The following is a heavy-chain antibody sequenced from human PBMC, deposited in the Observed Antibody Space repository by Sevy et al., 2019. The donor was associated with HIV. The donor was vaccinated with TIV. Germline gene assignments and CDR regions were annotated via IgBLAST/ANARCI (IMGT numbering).Heavy chain of an antibody. D-gene: IGHD1-26*01. CDR3: TRGPNSGPYSNYYYYSGMDV. J-gene: IGHJ6*02. Sequence: ASVKVSCKASGYTFTNYNINWVRQTPGRGFEWMGWMKPTSGDTGYAQKFQGRVTMTGNTAISTAYMELSSLKSDDTAVYFCTRGPNSGPYSNYYYYSGMDVWGQGTTVTVSS. V-gene: IGHV1-8*01. CDR2: MKPTSGDT. CDR1: GYTFTNYN.